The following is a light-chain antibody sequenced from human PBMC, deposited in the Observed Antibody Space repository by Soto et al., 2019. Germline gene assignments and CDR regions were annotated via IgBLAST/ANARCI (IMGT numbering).Light chain of an antibody. Sequence: EIVLTQSPATLSLSPGERGVLSCRASQSVGSHLAWYQQKPGQAPRLLIYDTSNRATGIPVRFSGSGSEKDFTLTITSLAPEDFAVYYCQHYKNWPPITFGQGTRLDIK. V-gene: IGKV3-11*01. CDR1: QSVGSH. J-gene: IGKJ5*01. CDR2: DTS. CDR3: QHYKNWPPIT.